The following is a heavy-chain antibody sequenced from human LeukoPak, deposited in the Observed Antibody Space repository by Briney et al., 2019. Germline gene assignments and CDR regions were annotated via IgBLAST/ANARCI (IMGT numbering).Heavy chain of an antibody. CDR1: GFTFSSSG. V-gene: IGHV3-48*02. CDR3: ARDSAFDI. Sequence: PGGSLRLSRAPTGFTFSSSGMNWVRQAPGKGLEWVSYISSTRSTIYYADSVKGRFTISRDNAKNSLYLQMSSLRDEDTAVYYCARDSAFDIWGQGTMVTVSS. CDR2: ISSTRSTI. J-gene: IGHJ3*02.